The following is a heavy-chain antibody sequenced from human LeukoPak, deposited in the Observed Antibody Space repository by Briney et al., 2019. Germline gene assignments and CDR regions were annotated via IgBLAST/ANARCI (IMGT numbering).Heavy chain of an antibody. D-gene: IGHD6-13*01. V-gene: IGHV3-23*01. CDR1: GFTFSSYA. Sequence: GGSLRLSCAASGFTFSSYAMSWVRQAPGKGLEWVSAISGSGGSTYYADSVKGRFTISRDNSKNTLYLQMNSLRAEDTAVYYCVRGRTSGSSWPFDYWGQGTLVTVSS. CDR3: VRGRTSGSSWPFDY. J-gene: IGHJ4*02. CDR2: ISGSGGST.